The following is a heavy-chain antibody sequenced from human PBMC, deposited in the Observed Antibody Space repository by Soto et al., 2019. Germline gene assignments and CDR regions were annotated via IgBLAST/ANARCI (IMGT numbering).Heavy chain of an antibody. CDR2: INHSGST. CDR3: ARARNGHCSSNCCYDYYYMDV. J-gene: IGHJ6*03. V-gene: IGHV4-34*01. Sequence: SETLSLTCAVYGGSFSGYYWSWIRQPPGKGLEWIGEINHSGSTNYNPSLKSRVTISVDTSKNQFSLKLSSVTAADTAVYYCARARNGHCSSNCCYDYYYMDVWGKGTTVTVSS. D-gene: IGHD2-2*01. CDR1: GGSFSGYY.